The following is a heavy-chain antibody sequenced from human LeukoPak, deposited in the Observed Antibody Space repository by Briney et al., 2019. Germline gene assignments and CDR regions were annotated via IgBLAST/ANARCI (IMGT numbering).Heavy chain of an antibody. CDR2: IKEDGSEK. J-gene: IGHJ2*01. Sequence: GGSLRLSCVASGFNLNSRWMDWVRQALGKGLEWVANIKEDGSEKNYADSVKGRFSISRDNAENSLYLQMNSLRVEDTAVYYCAREYWYFDLWGRGTLATVSS. CDR1: GFNLNSRW. CDR3: AREYWYFDL. V-gene: IGHV3-7*01.